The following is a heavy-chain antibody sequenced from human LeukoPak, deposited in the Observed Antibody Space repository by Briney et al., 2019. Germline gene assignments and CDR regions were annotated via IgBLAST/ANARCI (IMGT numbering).Heavy chain of an antibody. CDR1: GFTFSNYA. V-gene: IGHV3-23*01. D-gene: IGHD1-26*01. Sequence: QPGGSLRLSCAASGFTFSNYAMSWVRQGPGKGLEWVSGISGSGGTTYYADSVKGRFTISRDNSKNTLYLQLNSLRTEDTAVYYCAKEGTWDGNYSGQGALVTVSS. CDR3: AKEGTWDGNY. J-gene: IGHJ4*02. CDR2: ISGSGGTT.